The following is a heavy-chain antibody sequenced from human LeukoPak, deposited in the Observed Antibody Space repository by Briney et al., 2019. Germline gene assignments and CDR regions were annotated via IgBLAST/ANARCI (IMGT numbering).Heavy chain of an antibody. CDR1: GFTFSSYA. J-gene: IGHJ4*02. CDR3: AREGTDYGDYGVDY. Sequence: GGSLRPSCAASGFTFSSYAMHWVRQAPGKGLEWVAVISYDGSNKYYADSVKGRFTISRDNSKNTLYLQMNSLRAEDTAVYYCAREGTDYGDYGVDYWGQGTLVTVSS. CDR2: ISYDGSNK. V-gene: IGHV3-30-3*01. D-gene: IGHD4-17*01.